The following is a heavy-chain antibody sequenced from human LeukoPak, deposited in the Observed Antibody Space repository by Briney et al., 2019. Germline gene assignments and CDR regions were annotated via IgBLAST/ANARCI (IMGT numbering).Heavy chain of an antibody. CDR3: ARDMAVATIRRAFDI. D-gene: IGHD5-12*01. V-gene: IGHV1-2*02. J-gene: IGHJ3*02. CDR2: INPNSGGT. Sequence: ASVKVSCKASGYTFTGYYMHWVRQAPGQGLEWMGWINPNSGGTNYAQKFQGRVTMTRDTSISTAYMELSRLRSDDTAVYYCARDMAVATIRRAFDIWGQGTMVTVSS. CDR1: GYTFTGYY.